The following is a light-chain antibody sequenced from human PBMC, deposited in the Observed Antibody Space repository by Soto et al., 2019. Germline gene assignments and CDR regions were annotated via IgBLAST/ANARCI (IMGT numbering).Light chain of an antibody. CDR3: QQYGSSPWT. CDR2: GAS. CDR1: QSVSSSY. Sequence: EIGLTQSPGTRSLSPGKRATLSCRASQSVSSSYLAWYQQKPGQAPRLLIYGASSRATGIPDRFSGSGSGTDFTLTISRLETEDFAVYYCQQYGSSPWTFGQGTKVDIK. V-gene: IGKV3-20*01. J-gene: IGKJ1*01.